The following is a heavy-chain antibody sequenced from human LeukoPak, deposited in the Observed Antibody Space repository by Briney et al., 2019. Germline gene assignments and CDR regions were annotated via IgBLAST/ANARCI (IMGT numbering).Heavy chain of an antibody. CDR3: ARGSGYYPLFDY. CDR1: GFTVSSTY. D-gene: IGHD3-22*01. CDR2: IYSGDDT. Sequence: GGSLRLSCAASGFTVSSTYMSWVRQAPGKGLEWVSTIYSGDDTNYADSVKGRFTISRDNSKNTVYLQMNSLSAEDTAVYYCARGSGYYPLFDYWGQGTLVTVSS. J-gene: IGHJ4*02. V-gene: IGHV3-53*01.